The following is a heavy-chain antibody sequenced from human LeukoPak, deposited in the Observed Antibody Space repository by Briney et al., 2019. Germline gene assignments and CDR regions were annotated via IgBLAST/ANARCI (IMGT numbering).Heavy chain of an antibody. J-gene: IGHJ4*02. D-gene: IGHD2-15*01. Sequence: GGSLRLSCAASGFTLSSYWMHWVRQAPGKGLVWVSRINTDGGNTNYADSVKGRFTISRDNAKDTLYLQMNSLRAEDTAVYYCARELSGSSSRHFDYWGQGTLVTVSS. CDR2: INTDGGNT. CDR3: ARELSGSSSRHFDY. V-gene: IGHV3-74*01. CDR1: GFTLSSYW.